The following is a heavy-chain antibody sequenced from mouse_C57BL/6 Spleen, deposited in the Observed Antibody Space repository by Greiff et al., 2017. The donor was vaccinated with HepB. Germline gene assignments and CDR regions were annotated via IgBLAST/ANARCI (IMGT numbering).Heavy chain of an antibody. Sequence: QVQLKESGPELVKPGASVKLSCKASGYTFTSYDINWVKQRPGQGLEWIGWIYPRDGSTKYNEKFKGKATLTVDTSSSTAYMELHSLTSEDSAVYFCASRAGSAWFAYWGQGTLVTVSA. CDR1: GYTFTSYD. V-gene: IGHV1-85*01. J-gene: IGHJ3*01. CDR3: ASRAGSAWFAY. CDR2: IYPRDGST. D-gene: IGHD3-3*01.